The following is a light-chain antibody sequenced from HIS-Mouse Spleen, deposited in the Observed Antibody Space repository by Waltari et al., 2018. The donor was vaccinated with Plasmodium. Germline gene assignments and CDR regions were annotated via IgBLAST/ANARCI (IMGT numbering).Light chain of an antibody. Sequence: EIVMTQSPATLSVSPGERATLSCRASQSVSSNLAWYQQKPGQAPGLLIYGASTRATGIPARCSGSGSGTEFTLTISSLQSEDFAVYYCQQYNNWSFTFGPGTKVDIK. V-gene: IGKV3-15*01. CDR3: QQYNNWSFT. CDR2: GAS. CDR1: QSVSSN. J-gene: IGKJ3*01.